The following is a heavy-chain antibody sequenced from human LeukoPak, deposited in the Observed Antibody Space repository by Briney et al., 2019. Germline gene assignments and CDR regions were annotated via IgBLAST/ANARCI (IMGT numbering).Heavy chain of an antibody. CDR3: GRRAGDCGGGSCYSIDY. Sequence: GSSVKVSCKAFGGSFSSETISWVRQATGQGLEWRGGIIPIFATANYAQKFQGRVTIITDESTSTAYMEVSSLRSEDTAVYYCGRRAGDCGGGSCYSIDYWGQGTLVTVSS. V-gene: IGHV1-69*05. J-gene: IGHJ4*02. CDR1: GGSFSSET. D-gene: IGHD2-15*01. CDR2: IIPIFATA.